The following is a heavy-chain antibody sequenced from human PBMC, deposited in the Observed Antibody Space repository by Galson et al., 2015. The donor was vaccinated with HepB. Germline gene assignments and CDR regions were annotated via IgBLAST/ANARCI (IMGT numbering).Heavy chain of an antibody. CDR1: GFTFSSYT. J-gene: IGHJ4*02. V-gene: IGHV3-23*01. CDR3: AKLLNY. Sequence: SLRLSCAASGFTFSSYTMSWDRQAPGKGLEWVSSFSGTGSGTHYADSVKGRFTISRDNSKNTLYLQMNSLRAEDTAVYYCAKLLNYWGQGTLVTVSS. CDR2: FSGTGSGT.